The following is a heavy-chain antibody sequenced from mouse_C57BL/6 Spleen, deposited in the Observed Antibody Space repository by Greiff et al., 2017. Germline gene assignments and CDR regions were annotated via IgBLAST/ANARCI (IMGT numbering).Heavy chain of an antibody. CDR3: TTTTVVATKWYFDV. D-gene: IGHD1-1*01. CDR2: IDPEDGDT. J-gene: IGHJ1*03. CDR1: GFNIQDYY. Sequence: VQLQQSGAELVRPGASVKLSCTASGFNIQDYYMHWVKQRPEQGLEWIGRIDPEDGDTEYAPKFQGKATMTADTSSNTAYLQLSSLTSEDTAVYYCTTTTVVATKWYFDVWGTGTTVTVSS. V-gene: IGHV14-1*01.